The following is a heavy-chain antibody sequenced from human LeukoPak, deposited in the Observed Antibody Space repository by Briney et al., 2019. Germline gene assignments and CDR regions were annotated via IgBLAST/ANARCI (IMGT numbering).Heavy chain of an antibody. V-gene: IGHV3-21*01. CDR1: GFTFNNYA. CDR2: ISSSSGYI. Sequence: GGSLRLSCAASGFTFNNYAMNWVRQAPGKGLEWVSSISSSSGYIYYADSVKGRFTISRDNAKNSLYLQMNSLRAEDTAVYYCARSVVLLWFGELGAFDIWGQGTMVTVSS. D-gene: IGHD3-10*01. J-gene: IGHJ3*02. CDR3: ARSVVLLWFGELGAFDI.